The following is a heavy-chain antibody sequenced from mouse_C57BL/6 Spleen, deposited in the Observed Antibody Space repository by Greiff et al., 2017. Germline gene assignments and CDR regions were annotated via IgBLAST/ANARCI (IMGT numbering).Heavy chain of an antibody. CDR3: ARREIYYGNYGYAMDY. V-gene: IGHV1-18*01. J-gene: IGHJ4*01. CDR1: GYTFTDYN. D-gene: IGHD2-1*01. CDR2: INPNNGGT. Sequence: VQLQQSGPELVKPGASVKIPCKASGYTFTDYNMDWVKQSHGKSLEWIGDINPNNGGTSYNQKFKGKATLTVDKSSSTAYMELRSLTSEDTAVYYCARREIYYGNYGYAMDYWGQGTSVTVSS.